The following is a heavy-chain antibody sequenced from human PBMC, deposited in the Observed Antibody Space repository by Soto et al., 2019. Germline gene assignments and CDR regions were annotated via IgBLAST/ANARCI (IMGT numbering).Heavy chain of an antibody. CDR1: GYTFTSYA. D-gene: IGHD6-13*01. CDR3: ARAFHSSSWTTYWYFDL. Sequence: ASVKVSCKASGYTFTSYAMHWVRQAPGQRLEWMGWINAGNGNTKYSQKFQGRVTITRDTSASTAYMELSSLRSEDTAVYYCARAFHSSSWTTYWYFDLWGRGTLVTVS. CDR2: INAGNGNT. V-gene: IGHV1-3*01. J-gene: IGHJ2*01.